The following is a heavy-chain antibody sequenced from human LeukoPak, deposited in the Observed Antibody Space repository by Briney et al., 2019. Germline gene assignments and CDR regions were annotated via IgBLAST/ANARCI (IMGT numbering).Heavy chain of an antibody. CDR3: ARRGPLRVRYWNYFDY. CDR2: INHSGST. Sequence: PSETLSLTCAVYGGSFSGYYWSWIRQPPGKGLEWIGEINHSGSTNYNPSLKSRVTISVDTSKNQFSLKLSSVTAADTAVYYCARRGPLRVRYWNYFDYWGQGALVTVSS. CDR1: GGSFSGYY. V-gene: IGHV4-34*01. D-gene: IGHD2-8*02. J-gene: IGHJ4*02.